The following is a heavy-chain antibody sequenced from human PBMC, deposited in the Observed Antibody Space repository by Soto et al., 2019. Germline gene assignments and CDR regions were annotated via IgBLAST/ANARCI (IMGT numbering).Heavy chain of an antibody. V-gene: IGHV1-3*05. CDR3: ARGIVVVADGWWFDP. Sequence: QVQLVQSGAEEKKPGASVKVSCKASGYTFTSYAMHWVRQAPGQRLEWMGWINAGNGNTKYSQKFQGRVTITRDTSASTAYMELSSLRSEDTAVYYCARGIVVVADGWWFDPWGQGTLVTVSS. D-gene: IGHD2-15*01. J-gene: IGHJ5*02. CDR2: INAGNGNT. CDR1: GYTFTSYA.